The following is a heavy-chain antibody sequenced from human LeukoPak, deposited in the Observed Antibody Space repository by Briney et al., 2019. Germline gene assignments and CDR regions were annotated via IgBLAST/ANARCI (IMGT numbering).Heavy chain of an antibody. J-gene: IGHJ4*02. Sequence: GGSLRLSCAASGFAFSSYAMSWVRQAPGKGLDWVSAISGSGGSTYYADSVKGRFTISRDNSKNPLYLQMNSLRAEDTAVYYCAKDQGYSGPLYYFDYWGQGTLVTVSS. CDR2: ISGSGGST. CDR1: GFAFSSYA. V-gene: IGHV3-23*01. CDR3: AKDQGYSGPLYYFDY. D-gene: IGHD5-12*01.